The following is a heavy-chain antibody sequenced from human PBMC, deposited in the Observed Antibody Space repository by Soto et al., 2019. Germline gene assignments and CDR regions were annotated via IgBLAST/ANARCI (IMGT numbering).Heavy chain of an antibody. CDR2: INTNSGGT. D-gene: IGHD1-26*01. Sequence: ASVKFSCKASGYTFSAYHIHWVRQAPGQGLEWMGWINTNSGGTNYAQKFQGWVTMTRDTSISTAYLELSRLRSDDTAVYYCARWVGASNWFDPWGQGTLVTVSS. J-gene: IGHJ5*02. CDR1: GYTFSAYH. V-gene: IGHV1-2*04. CDR3: ARWVGASNWFDP.